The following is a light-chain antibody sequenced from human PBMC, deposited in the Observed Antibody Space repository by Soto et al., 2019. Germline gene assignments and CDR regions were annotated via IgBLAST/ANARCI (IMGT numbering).Light chain of an antibody. CDR1: SSDVGAYNY. J-gene: IGLJ1*01. V-gene: IGLV2-14*03. Sequence: QSVLTQPASVSGSPGQSITTSCTGTSSDVGAYNYVSWYQHHPGKAPKLIIYDVTDRPSGVSNRFSASKSGNTASLTISGLQAEDEADYYCSSYTSSNTEVFGTGTRPPS. CDR2: DVT. CDR3: SSYTSSNTEV.